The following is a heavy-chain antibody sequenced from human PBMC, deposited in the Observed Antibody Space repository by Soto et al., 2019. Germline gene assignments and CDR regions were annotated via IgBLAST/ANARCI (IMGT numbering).Heavy chain of an antibody. CDR2: VSYSGRT. Sequence: SETLSLTCTVSGGSISSSSYDWGWIRQPPGKGLEWIGSVSYSGRTSYNPSLKSRVTISVDTSKNQFSLKLSSVTAADTAVYFCARHLLIAAAGTFDYWGQGALVTVSS. D-gene: IGHD6-13*01. CDR1: GGSISSSSYD. J-gene: IGHJ4*02. V-gene: IGHV4-39*01. CDR3: ARHLLIAAAGTFDY.